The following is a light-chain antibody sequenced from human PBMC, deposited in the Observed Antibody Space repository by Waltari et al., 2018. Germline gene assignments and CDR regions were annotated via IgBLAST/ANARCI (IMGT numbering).Light chain of an antibody. J-gene: IGLJ2*01. V-gene: IGLV1-44*01. CDR2: SNN. CDR1: SSNIGGNT. CDR3: AAWDDSLGGPYVV. Sequence: QSVLTQPPSASGTPGQRVTISCSGSSSNIGGNTVNWYQHLPGTAPKLLIYSNNRRPSGVPDRFYGSKSVTSASLSISGLQSEDEADYYCAAWDDSLGGPYVVFGGGTKLTVL.